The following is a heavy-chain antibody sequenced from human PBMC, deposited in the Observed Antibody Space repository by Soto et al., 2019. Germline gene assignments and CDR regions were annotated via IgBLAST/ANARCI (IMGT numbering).Heavy chain of an antibody. CDR1: GGTFSSYA. CDR3: ARAVGYCISTSCPPSYYYGMDV. CDR2: IIPIFGTA. V-gene: IGHV1-69*12. J-gene: IGHJ6*02. D-gene: IGHD2-2*01. Sequence: QVQLVQSGAEVKKPGSSVKVSCKASGGTFSSYAISWVRQAPGQGLEWMGGIIPIFGTANYAQKFQGRVTIYGDESTSTAYMGLSSLRSEDTAVYYCARAVGYCISTSCPPSYYYGMDVWGQGTTVTVSS.